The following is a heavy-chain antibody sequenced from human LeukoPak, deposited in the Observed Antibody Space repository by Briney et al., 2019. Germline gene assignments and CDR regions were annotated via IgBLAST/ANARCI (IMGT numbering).Heavy chain of an antibody. J-gene: IGHJ4*02. CDR1: GGSISTHY. V-gene: IGHV4-59*11. D-gene: IGHD4-17*01. CDR2: IYYSGST. Sequence: SETLSLTCTVSGGSISTHYWSWIRQPPGKGLEWIGYIYYSGSTNYNPSLRSRVTMSVDTSKNQFSLKLSSVTAADTAVYYCARGPTTVTRAFDYWGQGTLVTVSS. CDR3: ARGPTTVTRAFDY.